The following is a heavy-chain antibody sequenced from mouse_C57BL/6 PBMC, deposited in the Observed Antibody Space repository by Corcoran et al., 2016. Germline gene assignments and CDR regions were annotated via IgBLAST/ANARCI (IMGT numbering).Heavy chain of an antibody. Sequence: ILLVQSGPALKKPGETVKISSKAFWYTFTTYGMSWVKQAPGKGLKLLGWINTYSGVPTYADDFKGRFAFSLETSASTAYLQINNLKNEDTATYFCARRPVYYDYVTEGWFAYWGQGTLVTVSA. V-gene: IGHV9-3*01. CDR3: ARRPVYYDYVTEGWFAY. J-gene: IGHJ3*01. D-gene: IGHD2-4*01. CDR2: INTYSGVP. CDR1: WYTFTTYG.